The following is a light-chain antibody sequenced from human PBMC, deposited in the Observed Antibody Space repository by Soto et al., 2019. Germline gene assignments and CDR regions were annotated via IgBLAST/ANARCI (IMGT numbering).Light chain of an antibody. CDR2: ANI. V-gene: IGLV1-40*01. CDR1: SSNIGAGYD. CDR3: QSYDSSPSGYV. J-gene: IGLJ1*01. Sequence: QSVLTPPPSVSVAPGQRVTISCTGSSSNIGAGYDVHWYQQLPGTAPKLLIYANINRPAGVPDRFSGSKSGTSASLAITGLQAEDEADYYCQSYDSSPSGYVFGNGNKVTVL.